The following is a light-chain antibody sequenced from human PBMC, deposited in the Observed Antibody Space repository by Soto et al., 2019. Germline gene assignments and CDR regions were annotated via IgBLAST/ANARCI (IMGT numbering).Light chain of an antibody. CDR2: NVS. CDR3: QPRREWPT. V-gene: IGKV3-11*01. Sequence: LSQTLFTLSSSARVRATPSCRASQSVSSYLAWYQQKPGQAPRLLIHNVSNRATGIPARFSGSGSGTDFTLTIISLEPEDFAVYYCQPRREWPTLGEGTKVDFK. J-gene: IGKJ1*01. CDR1: QSVSSY.